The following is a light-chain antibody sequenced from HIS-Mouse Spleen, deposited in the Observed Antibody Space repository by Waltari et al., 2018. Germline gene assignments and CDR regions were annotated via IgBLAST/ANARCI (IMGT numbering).Light chain of an antibody. CDR3: QQRSNWPHT. J-gene: IGKJ2*01. Sequence: EILLTQSPATLSLSPGERATLSCRASHSLSSYLAWYQQKPGQAPRLLIYDASNRATGIPARFSGSGYGTDFTLTISSLEPEDFAVYYCQQRSNWPHTFGQGTKLEIK. CDR2: DAS. V-gene: IGKV3-11*01. CDR1: HSLSSY.